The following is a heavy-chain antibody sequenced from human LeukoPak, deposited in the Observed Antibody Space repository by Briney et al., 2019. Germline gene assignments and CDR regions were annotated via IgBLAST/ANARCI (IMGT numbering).Heavy chain of an antibody. J-gene: IGHJ3*02. CDR1: GFTFSSYS. CDR3: ARVGAATYAFDI. V-gene: IGHV3-21*01. Sequence: GGSLRLSCAASGFTFSSYSMNWVRQAPGKGLEWVSSISTSSSYIYYADSVKGRFTISRDNAKNSLYLQMNSLRAEDTAVYYCARVGAATYAFDIWGQGTMVTVSS. D-gene: IGHD3-16*01. CDR2: ISTSSSYI.